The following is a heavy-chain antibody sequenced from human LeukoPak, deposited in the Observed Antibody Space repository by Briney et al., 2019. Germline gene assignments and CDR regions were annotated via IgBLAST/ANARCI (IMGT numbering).Heavy chain of an antibody. CDR1: GFTFSSYW. CDR3: TRLWGGGY. J-gene: IGHJ4*02. CDR2: ISTDDSST. Sequence: GGSLRLSCAASGFTFSSYWMHWVRQAPGKGLVWVSRISTDDSSTSYADSVKGRFTISRDNAKNTLYLQMNSQRAEDTAVYYCTRLWGGGYWGQGTLVTVSS. V-gene: IGHV3-74*01. D-gene: IGHD3-16*01.